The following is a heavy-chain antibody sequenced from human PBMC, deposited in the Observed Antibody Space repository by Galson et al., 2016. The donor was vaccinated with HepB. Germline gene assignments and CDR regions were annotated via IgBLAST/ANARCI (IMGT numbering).Heavy chain of an antibody. CDR2: ISGTGAST. Sequence: SLRLSCAVSGFTFSDSAMSWVRQAPGKGLQWVSAISGTGASTYYAESVKGRFTVSRDNSKNTLYLQMNSLQPEDTAIYYCANPPVLLAPRYDHWGQGTLVTVSS. V-gene: IGHV3-23*01. CDR3: ANPPVLLAPRYDH. J-gene: IGHJ5*02. CDR1: GFTFSDSA. D-gene: IGHD3-10*01.